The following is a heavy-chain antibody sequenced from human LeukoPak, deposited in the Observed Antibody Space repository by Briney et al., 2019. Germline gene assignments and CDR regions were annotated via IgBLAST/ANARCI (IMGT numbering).Heavy chain of an antibody. J-gene: IGHJ4*02. D-gene: IGHD3-10*01. CDR1: VGAIRSYY. CDR3: ARQPYYYGSGSYLY. Sequence: PLETPSLTCTLSVGAIRSYYWSCMRESPGPGREGIRYFYYSGSTNYNTSLNSRVTISVDPSKNPFTLTLSSVTASDTAVYYCARQPYYYGSGSYLYWGQGTLVTVSS. V-gene: IGHV4-59*08. CDR2: FYYSGST.